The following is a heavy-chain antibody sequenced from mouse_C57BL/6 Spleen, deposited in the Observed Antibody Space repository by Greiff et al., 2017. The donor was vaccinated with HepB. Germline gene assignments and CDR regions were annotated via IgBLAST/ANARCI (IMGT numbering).Heavy chain of an antibody. J-gene: IGHJ2*01. D-gene: IGHD1-1*01. CDR2: IDPSDSYT. V-gene: IGHV1-50*01. CDR1: GYTFTSYW. Sequence: QVQLQQPGAELVKPGASVKLSCKASGYTFTSYWMQWVKQRPGQGLEWIGEIDPSDSYTNYNQKFKGKATLTVDTSSSTAYMKLSSLTSEDSAVYYCARGEDYGSSPDYWSQGTTRTVSS. CDR3: ARGEDYGSSPDY.